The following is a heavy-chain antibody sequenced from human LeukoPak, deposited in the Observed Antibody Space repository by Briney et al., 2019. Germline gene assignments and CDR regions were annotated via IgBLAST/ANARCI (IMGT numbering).Heavy chain of an antibody. CDR3: AKDFGGANNWFDP. J-gene: IGHJ5*02. CDR2: IRYDGSNK. CDR1: GFTFSSYD. Sequence: GGSLRLSCAASGFTFSSYDMHWVRQAPGNGLEWVAFIRYDGSNKYYADSVKGRFTISRDNSKNTLYLQMNSLRAEDTAVYYCAKDFGGANNWFDPWGQGTLVTVSS. V-gene: IGHV3-30*02. D-gene: IGHD4/OR15-4a*01.